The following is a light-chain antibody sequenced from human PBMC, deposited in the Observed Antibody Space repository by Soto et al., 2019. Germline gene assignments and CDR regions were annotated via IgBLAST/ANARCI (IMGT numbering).Light chain of an antibody. J-gene: IGLJ2*01. V-gene: IGLV2-23*03. Sequence: QSALTQPASVSGSPGQSITISCTGTSRDVGSYNVVSWYQHHPGKAPKLMIYEGSKRPSGVSNRFSGSKSGNTASLTISGLHAEDDADYYCCSYAGSNAIHVVFGGGTKLTVL. CDR2: EGS. CDR3: CSYAGSNAIHVV. CDR1: SRDVGSYNV.